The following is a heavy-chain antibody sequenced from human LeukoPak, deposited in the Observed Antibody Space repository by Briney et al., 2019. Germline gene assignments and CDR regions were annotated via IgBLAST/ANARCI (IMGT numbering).Heavy chain of an antibody. CDR1: GFTFSSYA. D-gene: IGHD3-22*01. Sequence: GGSLRLSCAGSGFTFSSYAMSWVRQAPGEGLEWVSAISGSGGTTYYADSVKGRFTISRDNSKNTLYLQMNSLRAEDTAVYYCAKDTSGSYFTGDYWGQGTLVTVSS. CDR3: AKDTSGSYFTGDY. CDR2: ISGSGGTT. V-gene: IGHV3-23*01. J-gene: IGHJ4*02.